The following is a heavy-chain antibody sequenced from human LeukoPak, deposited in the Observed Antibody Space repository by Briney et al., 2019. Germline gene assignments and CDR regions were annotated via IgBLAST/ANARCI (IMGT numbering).Heavy chain of an antibody. D-gene: IGHD4-17*01. V-gene: IGHV4-59*11. CDR1: GGSISSHY. CDR2: ISHIGNT. J-gene: IGHJ3*02. CDR3: ARDPATVTKGLDI. Sequence: SETLSLTCTVSGGSISSHYWSWIRQPPGKGLEWIGYISHIGNTNYNPSLKSRVTISVDTSKNQFSLKLSSVTAADAAVYFCARDPATVTKGLDIWGQGTMVTVSS.